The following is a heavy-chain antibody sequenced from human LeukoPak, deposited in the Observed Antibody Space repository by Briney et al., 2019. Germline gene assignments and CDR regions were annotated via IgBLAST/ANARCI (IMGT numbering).Heavy chain of an antibody. D-gene: IGHD6-19*01. V-gene: IGHV3-30-3*01. J-gene: IGHJ5*02. CDR2: ISYDGSNK. Sequence: GGSLRLSCAASGFTFSSYAMHWVRQAPGKGLEWVAVISYDGSNKYYADSVKGRFTISRDNSKNTLYLQMNSLRAEDTAVYYCARDEDSSGWYFWFDPWGQGTLVTVSS. CDR1: GFTFSSYA. CDR3: ARDEDSSGWYFWFDP.